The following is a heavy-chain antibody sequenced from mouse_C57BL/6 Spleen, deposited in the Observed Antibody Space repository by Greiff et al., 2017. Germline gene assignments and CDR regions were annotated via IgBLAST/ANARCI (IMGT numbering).Heavy chain of an antibody. D-gene: IGHD1-1*01. V-gene: IGHV1-18*01. J-gene: IGHJ1*03. CDR1: GYTFTDYN. CDR2: INPNNGGT. CDR3: ARTRYGSSYEWYFDV. Sequence: EVKLQESGPELVKPGASVKIPCKASGYTFTDYNMDWVKQSHGKSLEWIGDINPNNGGTIYNQKFKGKATLTVDKSSSTAYMELRSLTSEDTAVYYWARTRYGSSYEWYFDVWGTGTTVTVSS.